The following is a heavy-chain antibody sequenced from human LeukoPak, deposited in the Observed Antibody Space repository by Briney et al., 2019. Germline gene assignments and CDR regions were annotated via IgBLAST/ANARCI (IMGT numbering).Heavy chain of an antibody. Sequence: GGSLRLSCTASGFTFSNYPMNWVRQATGKGLEWVSSITYCGGSTYYADSVKGRFTISRDSSKNTLYLQMNSLRAEDTALYYCAKAREDTYYYDSSGYYFATPRDYWGQGTLVTVSS. CDR3: AKAREDTYYYDSSGYYFATPRDY. D-gene: IGHD3-22*01. CDR2: ITYCGGST. CDR1: GFTFSNYP. J-gene: IGHJ4*02. V-gene: IGHV3-23*01.